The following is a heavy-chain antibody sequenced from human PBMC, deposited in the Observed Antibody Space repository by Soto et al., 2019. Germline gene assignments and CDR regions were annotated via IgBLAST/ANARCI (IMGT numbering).Heavy chain of an antibody. CDR3: ARGRIIYCGGDCYSDAFDI. CDR2: ISSSSTI. J-gene: IGHJ3*02. V-gene: IGHV3-48*02. D-gene: IGHD2-21*01. Sequence: PGGSLRLSCAASGFTFSSYSMNWVRQAPGKGLEWVSYISSSSTIYYADSVKGRFTISRDNAKNSLYLQMNSLRDEDTAVYYCARGRIIYCGGDCYSDAFDIWGQGTMVTVSS. CDR1: GFTFSSYS.